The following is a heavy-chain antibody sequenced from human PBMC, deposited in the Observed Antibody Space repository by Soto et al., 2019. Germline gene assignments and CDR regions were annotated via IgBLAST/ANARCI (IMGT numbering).Heavy chain of an antibody. J-gene: IGHJ4*02. CDR2: TSFSGYT. Sequence: QVQLQESGPGLVKPSQTLSLTCSVSGDSVSSGDSYWSWIRQPPGKALEWIGYTSFSGYTSYSPSHKSRVTISVDMSKSQLSLRLTSVTAADTAVYYCVRGGNPYHYASSGPGTFHKWGQGTLVSVSS. D-gene: IGHD3-22*01. CDR3: VRGGNPYHYASSGPGTFHK. V-gene: IGHV4-30-4*01. CDR1: GDSVSSGDSY.